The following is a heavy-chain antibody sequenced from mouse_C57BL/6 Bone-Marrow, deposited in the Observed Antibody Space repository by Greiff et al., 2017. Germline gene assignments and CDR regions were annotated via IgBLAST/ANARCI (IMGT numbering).Heavy chain of an antibody. J-gene: IGHJ2*01. D-gene: IGHD1-1*01. CDR1: GYTFTSYG. CDR2: IYPRSGNT. CDR3: AREGHYYYGIYYFDY. V-gene: IGHV1-81*01. Sequence: QVQLKESGAELARPGASVKLSCKASGYTFTSYGISWVKQRTGQGLEWIGEIYPRSGNTYYNEKFKGKATLTADKSSSTAYMELRSLTSEDSAVYFCAREGHYYYGIYYFDYWGQGTTLTVSS.